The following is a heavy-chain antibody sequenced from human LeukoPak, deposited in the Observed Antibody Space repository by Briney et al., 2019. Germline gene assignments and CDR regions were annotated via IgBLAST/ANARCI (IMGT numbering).Heavy chain of an antibody. V-gene: IGHV1-8*01. J-gene: IGHJ4*02. D-gene: IGHD6-13*01. CDR2: MNPNSGNT. CDR1: GYTFTSYD. Sequence: ASVKVSCKASGYTFTSYDINWVRQATGQGLEWMGWMNPNSGNTGYAQKFQGRVTMTRNTSISTAYMELSSLRSEDTAVYYCATRHPYSSSWLDWGQGTLVTVSS. CDR3: ATRHPYSSSWLD.